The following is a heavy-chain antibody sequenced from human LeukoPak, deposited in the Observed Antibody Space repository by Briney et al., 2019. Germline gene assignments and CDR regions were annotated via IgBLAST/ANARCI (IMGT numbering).Heavy chain of an antibody. CDR2: IYYSGST. CDR1: GGSISSYY. J-gene: IGHJ3*02. D-gene: IGHD3-22*01. CDR3: ASLRDYYDSSGIGSAFDI. Sequence: SETLSLTCTVSGGSISSYYRSWIRQPPGKGLEWIGYIYYSGSTNYNPSLKSRVTISVDTSKNQFSLKLSSVTAADTAVYYCASLRDYYDSSGIGSAFDIWGQGTMVTVSS. V-gene: IGHV4-59*01.